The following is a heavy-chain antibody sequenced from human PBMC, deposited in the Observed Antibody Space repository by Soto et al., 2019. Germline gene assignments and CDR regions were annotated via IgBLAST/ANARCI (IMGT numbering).Heavy chain of an antibody. CDR1: GFSLSTSGVG. D-gene: IGHD2-15*01. Sequence: SGPTLVNPTQTLTLTCTFSGFSLSTSGVGVGWIRQPPGKALEWLALIYWDDDKRYSPSLKSRLTITKDTSKNQVVLTMTNMDPVDTATYYCAHRQCGNPYCSGGSLYDYWGQGTLVTVSS. V-gene: IGHV2-5*02. CDR2: IYWDDDK. CDR3: AHRQCGNPYCSGGSLYDY. J-gene: IGHJ4*02.